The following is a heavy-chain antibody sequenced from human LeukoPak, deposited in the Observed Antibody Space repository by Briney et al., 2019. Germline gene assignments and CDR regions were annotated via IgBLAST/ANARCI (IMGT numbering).Heavy chain of an antibody. CDR1: GGTFSSYA. D-gene: IGHD3-10*01. Sequence: ASVKVSCKASGGTFSSYAISWVRQAPGQGLEWMGGIIPIFGTANYAQKFQGRVTITADESTSTAYMELRSLRSDDTAVFYCARCGSGSHPADPYYYYMDVWGKGTTVTISS. V-gene: IGHV1-69*13. CDR3: ARCGSGSHPADPYYYYMDV. CDR2: IIPIFGTA. J-gene: IGHJ6*03.